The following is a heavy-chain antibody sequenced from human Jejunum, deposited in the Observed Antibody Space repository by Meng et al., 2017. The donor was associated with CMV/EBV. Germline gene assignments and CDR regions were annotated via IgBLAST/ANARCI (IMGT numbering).Heavy chain of an antibody. V-gene: IGHV3-53*01. J-gene: IGHJ3*02. CDR1: GVSVSSEY. D-gene: IGHD1-26*01. Sequence: SGVSVSSEYMSWVRQAPGKGLEWVSSVYIGSSTDYADSVKGRFTISRDNPKNTLILQMNNLKAEDTALYYCARFSIVGRTNAFDIWGHGTMVTVSS. CDR3: ARFSIVGRTNAFDI. CDR2: VYIGSST.